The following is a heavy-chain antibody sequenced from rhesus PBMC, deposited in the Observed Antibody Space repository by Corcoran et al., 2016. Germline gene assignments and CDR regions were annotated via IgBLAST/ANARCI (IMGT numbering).Heavy chain of an antibody. CDR2: IFCSSGTT. J-gene: IGHJ5-2*02. V-gene: IGHV4S7*01. CDR3: ASGHGSWDV. CDR1: GGSIRDNYY. Sequence: QVQLQESGTGLVKPSETLSLTCAGSGGSIRDNYYLNWIRHPPGKGLEGIGNIFCSSGTTYNHTSLKRRVTMSKDTANNQVSRKLSSVTAADTAVYYCASGHGSWDVGGRGVLVTVSS.